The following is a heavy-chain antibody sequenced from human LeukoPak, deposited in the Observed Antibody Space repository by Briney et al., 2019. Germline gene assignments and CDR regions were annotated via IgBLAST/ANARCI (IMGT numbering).Heavy chain of an antibody. CDR3: ARGYYYGSGSYYNFDY. V-gene: IGHV3-21*01. D-gene: IGHD3-10*01. J-gene: IGHJ4*02. Sequence: PGGSLRLSCAASGFTFSSYSMNWVRQAPGKGLEWVSSITSSNFYIYYADSVKGRFTISRDNAKNSLYLQMNSLRAEDTAVYYCARGYYYGSGSYYNFDYWGQGTLVTVSS. CDR2: ITSSNFYI. CDR1: GFTFSSYS.